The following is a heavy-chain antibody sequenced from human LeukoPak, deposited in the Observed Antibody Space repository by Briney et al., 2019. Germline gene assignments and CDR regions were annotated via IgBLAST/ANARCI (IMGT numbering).Heavy chain of an antibody. CDR1: GFTFSTYS. J-gene: IGHJ3*02. V-gene: IGHV3-21*01. CDR2: ISSSSSYI. Sequence: PGGSLRLSCAASGFTFSTYSMNWVRQAPGKGLEWVSSISSSSSYIYYADSVKGRFTISRDNAKNSLYLQMNSLRAEDTAVYYCASLNPDAFDIWGQGTMVTVSS. CDR3: ASLNPDAFDI.